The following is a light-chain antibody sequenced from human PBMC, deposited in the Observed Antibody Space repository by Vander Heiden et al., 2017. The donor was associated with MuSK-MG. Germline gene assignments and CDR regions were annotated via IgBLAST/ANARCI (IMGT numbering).Light chain of an antibody. CDR1: SANIGAGYN. CDR2: NTI. J-gene: IGLJ2*01. CDR3: QSYDSTRSASV. Sequence: QSVLTQPPSVSGAPGQRVTISCTGSSANIGAGYNVQWYQQRPGTPPNLLIYNTINRPSGVPDRFSGSKSGTSATLAITGLQPEDEADYYCQSYDSTRSASVFGGGTKLTVL. V-gene: IGLV1-40*01.